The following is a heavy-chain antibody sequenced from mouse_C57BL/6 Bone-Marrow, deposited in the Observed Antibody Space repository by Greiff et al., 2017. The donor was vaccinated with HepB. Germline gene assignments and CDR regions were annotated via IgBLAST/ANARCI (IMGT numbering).Heavy chain of an antibody. CDR1: GFNIKDDY. CDR3: TTRGTLRDY. V-gene: IGHV14-4*01. Sequence: VQLKESGAELVRPGASVKLSCTASGFNIKDDYMHWVKQRPEQGLEWIGWIDPENGDTEYASKFQGKATITADTSSNTAYLQLSSLTSEDTAVYYCTTRGTLRDYWGQGTTLTVSS. D-gene: IGHD2-14*01. J-gene: IGHJ2*01. CDR2: IDPENGDT.